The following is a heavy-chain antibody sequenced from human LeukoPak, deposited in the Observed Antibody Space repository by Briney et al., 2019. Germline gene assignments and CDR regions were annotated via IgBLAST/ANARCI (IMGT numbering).Heavy chain of an antibody. CDR1: GFTFSSYA. CDR2: ISYDGSNK. CDR3: ARGGYGDYVGEDYGMDV. V-gene: IGHV3-30-3*01. J-gene: IGHJ6*02. Sequence: GGSLRLSCAASGFTFSSYAMHWVRQAPDKGLEWVAVISYDGSNKYYADSVKGRFTISRDNSKNTLYLQMNSLRAEDTAVYYCARGGYGDYVGEDYGMDVWGQGTTVTVSS. D-gene: IGHD4-17*01.